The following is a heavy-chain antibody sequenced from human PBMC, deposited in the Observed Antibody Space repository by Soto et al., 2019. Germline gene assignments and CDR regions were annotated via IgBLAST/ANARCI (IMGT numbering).Heavy chain of an antibody. V-gene: IGHV1-69*13. D-gene: IGHD3-22*01. J-gene: IGHJ6*02. CDR3: ASKATYYYDSSGSYTSYYYYYGMDV. Sequence: SVKVSCKASGGTFSSYAISWVRQAPGQGLEWMGGIIPIFGTANYAQKFQGRVTITADESTSTAYMELSSLRSEDTAVYYCASKATYYYDSSGSYTSYYYYYGMDVWGQGTTVTVSS. CDR1: GGTFSSYA. CDR2: IIPIFGTA.